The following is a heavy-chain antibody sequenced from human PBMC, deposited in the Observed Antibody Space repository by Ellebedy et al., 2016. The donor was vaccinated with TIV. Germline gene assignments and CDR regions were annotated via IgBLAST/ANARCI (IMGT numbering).Heavy chain of an antibody. D-gene: IGHD6-13*01. CDR3: ARDRPTGYSSSWYSRGAFDI. J-gene: IGHJ3*02. V-gene: IGHV3-48*03. Sequence: GGSLRLSCAASGFTFSNYEMNWVRQAPGKGLEWVSYISTSGSTIYYADSVKGRFTISRDNAKNSLYLQMNSLRAEDTAVYYCARDRPTGYSSSWYSRGAFDIWGQGTMVTVSS. CDR1: GFTFSNYE. CDR2: ISTSGSTI.